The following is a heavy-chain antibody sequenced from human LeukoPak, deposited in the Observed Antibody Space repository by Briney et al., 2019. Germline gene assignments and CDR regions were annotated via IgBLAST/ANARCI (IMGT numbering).Heavy chain of an antibody. CDR3: AKDLRASSGTVDY. D-gene: IGHD6-19*01. CDR1: GFTFSSYG. Sequence: ARSLTLSCAASGFTFSSYGMHWVRQAPGKGLEWVAVISYDGSNKYYADSVKGRFIISRDNSKNTLYLQMNSLRAEDTAVYYCAKDLRASSGTVDYWGQGTLVTVSS. J-gene: IGHJ4*02. V-gene: IGHV3-30*18. CDR2: ISYDGSNK.